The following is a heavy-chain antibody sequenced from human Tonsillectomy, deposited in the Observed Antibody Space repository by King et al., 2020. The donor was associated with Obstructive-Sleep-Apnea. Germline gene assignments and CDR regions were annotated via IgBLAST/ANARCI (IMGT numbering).Heavy chain of an antibody. D-gene: IGHD6-19*01. CDR1: GFTFSSYG. CDR3: AKVSDSSGWSFDY. Sequence: VQLVESGGGVVQPGRSLRLSCAASGFTFSSYGMHWVRQAPGKGLEWVAFIRYDGSNKYYADSVKGRFTISRDNFKNTPYLQMNSLRPEDTVVYYCAKVSDSSGWSFDYWGQGTLVTVSS. J-gene: IGHJ4*02. V-gene: IGHV3-30*02. CDR2: IRYDGSNK.